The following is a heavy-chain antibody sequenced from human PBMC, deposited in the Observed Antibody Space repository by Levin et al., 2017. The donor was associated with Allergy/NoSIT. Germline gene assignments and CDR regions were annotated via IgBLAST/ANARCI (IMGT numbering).Heavy chain of an antibody. D-gene: IGHD3-10*01. CDR3: AKYYGSGLRWFDA. CDR2: INGVGGGT. CDR1: GFTFIGYA. Sequence: GESLKISCAASGFTFIGYAMTWVRQAPGKGLEWVSSINGVGGGTYYADSVKGRFTISRDNFKNTLHLQMNSLRAEDTAVYYCAKYYGSGLRWFDAWGQGTLVTVSP. J-gene: IGHJ5*02. V-gene: IGHV3-23*01.